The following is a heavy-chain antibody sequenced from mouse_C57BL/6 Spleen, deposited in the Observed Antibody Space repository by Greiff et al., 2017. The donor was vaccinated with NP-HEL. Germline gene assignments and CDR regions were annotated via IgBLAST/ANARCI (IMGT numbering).Heavy chain of an antibody. CDR2: IHPNSGST. V-gene: IGHV1-64*01. CDR3: ARMDTTVWYFDV. Sequence: QVQLQQPGAELVKPGASVKLSCKASGYTFTSYWMHWVKQRPGQGLEWIGMIHPNSGSTNYNEKFKSKATLTVDKSSSTAYMQLSSLTSEDSAVYYCARMDTTVWYFDVGGTGTTVTVSS. J-gene: IGHJ1*03. CDR1: GYTFTSYW. D-gene: IGHD2-3*01.